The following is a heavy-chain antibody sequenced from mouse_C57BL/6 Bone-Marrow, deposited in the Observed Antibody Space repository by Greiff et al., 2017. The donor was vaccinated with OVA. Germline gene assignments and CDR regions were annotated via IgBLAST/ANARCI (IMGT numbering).Heavy chain of an antibody. Sequence: VMLQQSGPELVKPGASVKISCKASGYAFSSSWMNWVKQRPGKGLEWIGRIYPGDGDTNYNGKFKGKATLTADKSSSTAYMQLSSLTSEDSAVYFCARGDSNYLAYWGQGTLVTVSA. CDR1: GYAFSSSW. CDR3: ARGDSNYLAY. V-gene: IGHV1-82*01. CDR2: IYPGDGDT. D-gene: IGHD2-5*01. J-gene: IGHJ3*01.